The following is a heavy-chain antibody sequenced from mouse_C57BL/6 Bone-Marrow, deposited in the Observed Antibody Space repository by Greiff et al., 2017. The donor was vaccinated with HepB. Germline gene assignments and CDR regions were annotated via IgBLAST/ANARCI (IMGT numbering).Heavy chain of an antibody. Sequence: VQLQQSGAELARPGASVKISCKVSGYTFTDHTIHWMKQRPEQGLEWIGYIYPRDGSTKYNEKFKGKATLTADKSSSTAYMQLNSLTSEDSAVYFCAREGGYGNYFDYWGQGTTLTVSS. D-gene: IGHD2-1*01. CDR1: GYTFTDHT. V-gene: IGHV1-78*01. CDR3: AREGGYGNYFDY. CDR2: IYPRDGST. J-gene: IGHJ2*01.